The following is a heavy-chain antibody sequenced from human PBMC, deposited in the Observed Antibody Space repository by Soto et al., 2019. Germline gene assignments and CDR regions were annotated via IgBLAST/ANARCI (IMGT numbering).Heavy chain of an antibody. CDR3: ARIALWFGEMDAFDI. V-gene: IGHV4-34*01. CDR1: GGSFSGYY. CDR2: INHSGST. Sequence: SETLSVTCAVYGGSFSGYYWSWIRQPPGKGLEWIGEINHSGSTNYNPSLKSRVTISVDTSKNQFSLKLSSVTAADTAVYYCARIALWFGEMDAFDIWGQGTMVT. J-gene: IGHJ3*02. D-gene: IGHD3-10*01.